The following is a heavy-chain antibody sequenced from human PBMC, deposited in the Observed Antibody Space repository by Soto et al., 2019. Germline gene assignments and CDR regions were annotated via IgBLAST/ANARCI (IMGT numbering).Heavy chain of an antibody. J-gene: IGHJ6*02. CDR3: ARDRASLYGMDV. V-gene: IGHV3-53*01. D-gene: IGHD3-10*01. CDR1: GFTVSSNY. CDR2: LYSGGST. Sequence: EVPLVESGGGLIQPGGSLRLSCAASGFTVSSNYMSWVRQAPGKGLEWVSVLYSGGSTYYADSVKGRFTISRDNSKNTLYLQMNSLRAEDTAVYHCARDRASLYGMDVWGQGTTVTVSS.